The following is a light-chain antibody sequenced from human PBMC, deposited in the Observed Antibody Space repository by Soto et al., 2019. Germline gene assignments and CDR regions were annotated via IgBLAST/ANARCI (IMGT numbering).Light chain of an antibody. J-gene: IGKJ1*01. V-gene: IGKV3-15*01. CDR2: GAS. Sequence: EKVMTQSPATLSMSPGERATLSCRASQNINTYLAWYQQKPGQAPRLLIYGASTRATGIPARFSGSGSGTEFTLTISSLQSEDSAVYYCQQYTNWPSWTFGQGTKVEIK. CDR1: QNINTY. CDR3: QQYTNWPSWT.